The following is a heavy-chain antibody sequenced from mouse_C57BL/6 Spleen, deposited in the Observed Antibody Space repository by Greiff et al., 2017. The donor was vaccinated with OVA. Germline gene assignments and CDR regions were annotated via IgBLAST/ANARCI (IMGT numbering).Heavy chain of an antibody. D-gene: IGHD4-1*01. V-gene: IGHV5-6*02. CDR2: ISSGGSYT. CDR3: ARNWDNYFDY. CDR1: GFTFSSYG. Sequence: EVKLEESGGDLVKPGGSLKLSCAASGFTFSSYGMSWVRQTPDKRLEWVATISSGGSYTYYPDSVKGRFTISRDNAKNTLYLQMSSLKSEDTAMYYCARNWDNYFDYWGQGTTLTVSS. J-gene: IGHJ2*01.